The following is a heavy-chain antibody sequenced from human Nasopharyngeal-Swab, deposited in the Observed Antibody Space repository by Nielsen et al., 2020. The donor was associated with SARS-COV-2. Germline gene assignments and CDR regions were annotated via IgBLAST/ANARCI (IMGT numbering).Heavy chain of an antibody. V-gene: IGHV3-21*01. J-gene: IGHJ4*02. CDR3: ARGGGSGSYWDY. CDR2: ISSSSSYI. Sequence: GESLKISCAASGFTFSDYYMNWVRQAPGKGLEWVSSISSSSSYIYYADSVKGRFTISRDNAKNSLYLQMNSLRAEDTAVYYCARGGGSGSYWDYWGQGTLVTVSS. CDR1: GFTFSDYY. D-gene: IGHD3-10*01.